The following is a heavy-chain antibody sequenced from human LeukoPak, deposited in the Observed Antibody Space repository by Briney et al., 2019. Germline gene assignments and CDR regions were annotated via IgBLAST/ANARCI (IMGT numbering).Heavy chain of an antibody. D-gene: IGHD6-19*01. CDR3: ARDRARIAVAGTGAFDI. CDR1: GGTFSSYA. V-gene: IGHV1-69*05. J-gene: IGHJ3*02. CDR2: TIPIFGTA. Sequence: SVKVSCKASGGTFSSYAISWVRQAPGQGLEWMGRTIPIFGTANYAQKFQGRVTITTDESTSTAYMELSSLRSEDTAVYYCARDRARIAVAGTGAFDIWGQGTMVTVSS.